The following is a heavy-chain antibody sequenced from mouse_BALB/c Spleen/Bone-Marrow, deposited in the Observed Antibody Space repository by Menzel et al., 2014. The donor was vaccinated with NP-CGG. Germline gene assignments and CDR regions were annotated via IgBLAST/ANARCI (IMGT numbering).Heavy chain of an antibody. CDR3: TTLARNYFDY. CDR2: IYPGNSDT. CDR1: GYTFTSYW. Sequence: VQLQQSGTVLARPGASVKMSCKASGYTFTSYWMHWVKQRPGQGLEWIGTIYPGNSDTTYNQKFKGKAKLTAVTSTSTAYMELSSLTKEDSAVYCCTTLARNYFDYWGQGTTLTVSS. D-gene: IGHD3-1*01. J-gene: IGHJ2*01. V-gene: IGHV1-5*01.